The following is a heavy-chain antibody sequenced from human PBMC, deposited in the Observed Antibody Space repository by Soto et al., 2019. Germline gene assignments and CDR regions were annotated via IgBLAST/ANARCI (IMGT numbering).Heavy chain of an antibody. CDR3: ARVGSQMIVAATDYFDY. CDR1: GYTFSSYY. Sequence: QVQLVQSGAEVKKPGASVKVSCKASGYTFSSYYMHWVRQAPGQGLEWVGVINPSGDSTNYAQKFQGRVTMTRDTSTSTVYLEVTSLRSEDTAVYYCARVGSQMIVAATDYFDYWGQGTLVTVSS. D-gene: IGHD6-19*01. V-gene: IGHV1-46*01. J-gene: IGHJ4*02. CDR2: INPSGDST.